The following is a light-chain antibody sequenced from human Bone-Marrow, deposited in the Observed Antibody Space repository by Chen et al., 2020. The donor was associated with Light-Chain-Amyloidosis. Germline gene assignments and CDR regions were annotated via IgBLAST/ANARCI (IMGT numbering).Light chain of an antibody. CDR3: AAWDDSLNGVV. Sequence: QSVLTQPPSPSGTPGQRVTISCSGSTSNIGTYTVNWYRQVPGTAPRLLLKSDNQRPSGVPDRFSGSKSGTSASLASRWLQSEDGADYYCAAWDDSLNGVVFGGGTKLTVL. CDR1: TSNIGTYT. V-gene: IGLV1-44*01. J-gene: IGLJ2*01. CDR2: SDN.